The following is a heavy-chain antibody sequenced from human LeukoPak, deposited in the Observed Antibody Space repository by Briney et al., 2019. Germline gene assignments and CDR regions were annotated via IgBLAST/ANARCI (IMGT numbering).Heavy chain of an antibody. J-gene: IGHJ4*02. Sequence: SETLSLTCTVSGGSISSSSYYWGWIRQPPGKGLEWIGSIYYSGSTYYNPSLKSRVTISVDTSKNQFSLKLSSVTAADTAVYYCARGLDLGRGAYWGQGTLVTVSS. D-gene: IGHD7-27*01. CDR1: GGSISSSSYY. CDR2: IYYSGST. CDR3: ARGLDLGRGAY. V-gene: IGHV4-39*07.